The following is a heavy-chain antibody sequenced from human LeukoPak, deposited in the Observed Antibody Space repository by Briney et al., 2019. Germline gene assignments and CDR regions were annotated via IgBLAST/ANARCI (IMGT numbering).Heavy chain of an antibody. J-gene: IGHJ6*04. V-gene: IGHV3-7*01. CDR3: AELGITMIGGV. CDR2: IREDGTEK. D-gene: IGHD3-10*02. Sequence: PGGSLRLSCTASGFTFSGAWMTWVRQAPGKGLEWVAHIREDGTEKNYVDSVKGRFTISRDNAKNSLYLQMNSLRAEDTAVYYCAELGITMIGGVWGKGTTVTISS. CDR1: GFTFSGAW.